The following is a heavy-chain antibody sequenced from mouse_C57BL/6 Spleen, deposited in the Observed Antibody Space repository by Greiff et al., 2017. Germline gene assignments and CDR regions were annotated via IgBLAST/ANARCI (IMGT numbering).Heavy chain of an antibody. Sequence: EVQLQQSGPELVKPGDSVKISCKASGYSFTGYFMNWVMQSHGKSLEWIGRINPYNGDTFYNQKFKGKVTLTVDKSSSTAHMELRRLTSEDSAVYYCARSGYGNYEYYAMDYWGQGTSVTVSS. D-gene: IGHD2-1*01. J-gene: IGHJ4*01. CDR2: INPYNGDT. V-gene: IGHV1-20*01. CDR3: ARSGYGNYEYYAMDY. CDR1: GYSFTGYF.